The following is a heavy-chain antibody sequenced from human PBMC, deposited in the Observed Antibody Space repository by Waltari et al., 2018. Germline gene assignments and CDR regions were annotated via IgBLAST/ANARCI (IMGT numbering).Heavy chain of an antibody. CDR2: IYSGGST. CDR3: ARSTPTYYYGSGSWPKAFDI. D-gene: IGHD3-10*01. Sequence: EVQLVESGGGLIQPGGSLRLSCAASGFTVSSNYMSWVRQAPGKGLEWVSVIYSGGSTYYADSVKGRFTISRDNSKNTLYLQMNSLRAEDTAVYYCARSTPTYYYGSGSWPKAFDIWGQGTMVTVSS. CDR1: GFTVSSNY. J-gene: IGHJ3*02. V-gene: IGHV3-53*01.